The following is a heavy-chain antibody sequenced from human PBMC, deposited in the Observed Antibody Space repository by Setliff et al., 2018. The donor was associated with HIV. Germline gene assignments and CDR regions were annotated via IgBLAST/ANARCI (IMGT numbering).Heavy chain of an antibody. Sequence: SETLSLTCAVSRGSISSSNWWSWVRQPPGQGLEWIGEIYHSGSTNYNPSLKSRVTISLDRSKTQFSLKLSSVTAADTAVYYCARSPLNSGYARYYFDYWGQGTLVTVSS. CDR1: RGSISSSNW. D-gene: IGHD5-12*01. CDR3: ARSPLNSGYARYYFDY. J-gene: IGHJ4*02. V-gene: IGHV4-4*02. CDR2: IYHSGST.